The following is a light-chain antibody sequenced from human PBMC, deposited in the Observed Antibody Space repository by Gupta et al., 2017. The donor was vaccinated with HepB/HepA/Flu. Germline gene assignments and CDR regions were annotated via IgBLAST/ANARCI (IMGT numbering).Light chain of an antibody. V-gene: IGKV3-15*01. CDR3: QQYHNWPPLT. CDR1: QDVSDK. Sequence: EIVMTQSPDTLSVSPGETATLSCRASQDVSDKLAWYQQRPGQAPRLLMYGASTRAVGFPARFSGSGSGTEFTLTITGRQSQDSAVYYCQQYHNWPPLTFGQGTQLEIK. CDR2: GAS. J-gene: IGKJ5*01.